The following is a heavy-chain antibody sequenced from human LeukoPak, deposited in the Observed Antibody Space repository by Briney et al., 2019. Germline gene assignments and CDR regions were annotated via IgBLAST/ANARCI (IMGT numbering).Heavy chain of an antibody. CDR3: VKAGMVGSRYYFDY. CDR1: GFTFSSYV. CDR2: ISSNGDST. V-gene: IGHV3-64D*06. Sequence: GGSLRLSCSASGFTFSSYVMHWVRQAPGKGLEYVSAISSNGDSTYYAGSVKGRFTISRDNSKNTLYLQMSSLRAEDTAVYYCVKAGMVGSRYYFDYWGQGTLVTVSS. J-gene: IGHJ4*02. D-gene: IGHD2-8*01.